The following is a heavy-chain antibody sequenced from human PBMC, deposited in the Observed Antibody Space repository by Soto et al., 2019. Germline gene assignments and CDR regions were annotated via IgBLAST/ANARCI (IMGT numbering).Heavy chain of an antibody. CDR1: GFTFSSYA. D-gene: IGHD1-26*01. J-gene: IGHJ6*02. Sequence: PGGSLRLSCAASGFTFSSYAMSWVRQAPGKGLEWVSAISGSGGSTYYADSVKGRFTISRDNSKNTLYLQMNSLRAEDTAVYYCAKEGYSGSYHIYYYYYGMDVWGQGTTVTVSS. CDR3: AKEGYSGSYHIYYYYYGMDV. CDR2: ISGSGGST. V-gene: IGHV3-23*01.